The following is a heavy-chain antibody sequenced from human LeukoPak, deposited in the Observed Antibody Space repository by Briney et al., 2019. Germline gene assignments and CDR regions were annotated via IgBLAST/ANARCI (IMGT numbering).Heavy chain of an antibody. J-gene: IGHJ4*02. Sequence: GGSLRLSCAASGFTFSSYAMSWVRQAPGKGLEWVSAISGSGGSTYYADSVKGRFTISRDNSKNTLYLQINSLRAEDTAIYYCAKDHLPGIVVADRDYWGQGTLVTVSS. D-gene: IGHD6-19*01. CDR3: AKDHLPGIVVADRDY. CDR2: ISGSGGST. V-gene: IGHV3-23*01. CDR1: GFTFSSYA.